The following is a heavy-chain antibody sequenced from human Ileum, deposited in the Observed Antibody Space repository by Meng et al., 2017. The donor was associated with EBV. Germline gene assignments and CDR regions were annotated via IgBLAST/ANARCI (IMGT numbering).Heavy chain of an antibody. CDR3: ASRPGIAVAGFDY. CDR2: INTGNGET. V-gene: IGHV1-3*04. J-gene: IGHJ4*02. D-gene: IGHD6-19*01. Sequence: QVQLVQSGAEMKKPGATVEVSCKASGCTFTSYAMNWVRQAPGQRLEWMGWINTGNGETKYSQKFQGRVTLTRDTSASTAYMELSSLRSEDTAVYYCASRPGIAVAGFDYWGQGTLVTVSS. CDR1: GCTFTSYA.